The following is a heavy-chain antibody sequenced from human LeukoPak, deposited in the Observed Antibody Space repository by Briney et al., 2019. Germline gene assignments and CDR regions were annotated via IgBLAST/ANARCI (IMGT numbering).Heavy chain of an antibody. CDR3: AKNRGYSGSWFFDD. V-gene: IGHV3-23*01. CDR2: MSGGGDKT. D-gene: IGHD6-13*01. CDR1: GFTFTTYA. Sequence: PGGSLRLSCAASGFTFTTYAMSWVRQAPGKGLEWVSAMSGGGDKTYYADSVKGRFTISRDNSKDTVYLQMSGLRGEDTAVYYCAKNRGYSGSWFFDDWGQGTLVTVSS. J-gene: IGHJ4*02.